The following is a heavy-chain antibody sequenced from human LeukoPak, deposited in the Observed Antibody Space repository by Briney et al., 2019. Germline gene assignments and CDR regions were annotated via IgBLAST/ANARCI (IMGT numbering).Heavy chain of an antibody. CDR2: L. D-gene: IGHD3/OR15-3a*01. CDR3: ASGLDN. CDR1: GASLNKSFYF. Sequence: PSETLSLSCAVSGASLNKSFYFWGWVSQPPGKGLEWIGCLFYNASLKSRATISSGSPGNEPSLISLKMSNVTAADPAVYPYASGLDNWGQGTLVTVSS. J-gene: IGHJ4*02. V-gene: IGHV4-39*07.